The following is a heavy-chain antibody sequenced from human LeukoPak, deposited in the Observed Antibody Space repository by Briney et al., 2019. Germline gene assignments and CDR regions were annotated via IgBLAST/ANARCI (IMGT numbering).Heavy chain of an antibody. CDR2: IYHSGST. Sequence: SETLSLACTVSGGSISSGGYYWSWIRQPPGKGLEWIGYIYHSGSTNYNPSLKSRVTISVDKSKNQFSLKLSSVTAADTAVYYCGRAFMDVWGQGTTVTVSS. CDR3: GRAFMDV. CDR1: GGSISSGGYY. J-gene: IGHJ6*02. V-gene: IGHV4-30-2*01.